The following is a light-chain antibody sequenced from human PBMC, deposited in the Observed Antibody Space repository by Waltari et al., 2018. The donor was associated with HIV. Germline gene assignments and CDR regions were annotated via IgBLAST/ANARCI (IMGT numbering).Light chain of an antibody. J-gene: IGLJ3*02. Sequence: TGSSSDVGRYDYVSWYQQHPGKAPKLLIFEVSYRPSGVSNRFSGSKSGNTASLTISGLQAEDEADYYCSSYTSTSTVFGGGTKLTVL. CDR3: SSYTSTSTV. V-gene: IGLV2-14*01. CDR2: EVS. CDR1: SSDVGRYDY.